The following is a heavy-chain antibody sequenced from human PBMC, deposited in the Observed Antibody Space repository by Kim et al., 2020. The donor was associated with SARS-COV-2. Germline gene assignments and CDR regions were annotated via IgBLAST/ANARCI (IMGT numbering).Heavy chain of an antibody. V-gene: IGHV3-11*01. Sequence: GGSLRLSCVVSGFTFSDYSMTWIRQAPGKGLEWVAYISASGDTIYYADSVKGRFTMSRDNARNSLYLQMNSLRVEDTAVYYCARERGGRFHYGGQGTLVSVSA. CDR1: GFTFSDYS. CDR3: ARERGGRFHY. D-gene: IGHD1-26*01. CDR2: ISASGDTI. J-gene: IGHJ4*02.